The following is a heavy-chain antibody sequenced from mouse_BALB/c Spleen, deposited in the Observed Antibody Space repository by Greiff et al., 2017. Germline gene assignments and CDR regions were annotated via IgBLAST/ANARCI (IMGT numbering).Heavy chain of an antibody. Sequence: VQLQQPGAELVRPGASVKLSCKASGYTFTSYWINWVKQRPGQGLEWIGNIYPSDSYTNYNQKFKDKATLTVDKSSSTAYMQLSSPTSEDSAVYYCTSSRDGNHYFDYWGQGTTLTVSS. CDR1: GYTFTSYW. D-gene: IGHD2-1*01. CDR3: TSSRDGNHYFDY. J-gene: IGHJ2*01. CDR2: IYPSDSYT. V-gene: IGHV1-69*02.